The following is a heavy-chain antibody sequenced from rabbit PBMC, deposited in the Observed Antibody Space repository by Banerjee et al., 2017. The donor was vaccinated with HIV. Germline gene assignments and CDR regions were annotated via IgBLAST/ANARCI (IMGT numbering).Heavy chain of an antibody. V-gene: IGHV1S42*01. J-gene: IGHJ4*01. CDR2: IYARRRNT. D-gene: IGHD4-1*01. CDR1: GFDFSNYY. Sequence: QEQLKETGGGLVAPGGNLTLTCTASGFDFSNYYMSWVRQAPGKGLEWNGIIYARRRNTYYASWAKGRFTVSRTPTTVDLRMTSLTAADTATYFCARDGRGAEDFDLWGQGTLVTVS. CDR3: ARDGRGAEDFDL.